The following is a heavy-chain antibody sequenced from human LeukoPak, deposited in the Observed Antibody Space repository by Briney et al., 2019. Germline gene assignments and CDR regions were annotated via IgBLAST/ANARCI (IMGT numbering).Heavy chain of an antibody. CDR2: INHSGST. V-gene: IGHV4-34*01. D-gene: IGHD4-17*01. J-gene: IGHJ4*02. Sequence: SETLSLTCAVYGGSFSGYYRSWIRQPPGKGLEWIGEINHSGSTNYNPSLKSRVTISVDTSKNQFSLKLSSVTAADTAVYYCARGDGDYDRWGVFDYWGQGTLVTVSS. CDR3: ARGDGDYDRWGVFDY. CDR1: GGSFSGYY.